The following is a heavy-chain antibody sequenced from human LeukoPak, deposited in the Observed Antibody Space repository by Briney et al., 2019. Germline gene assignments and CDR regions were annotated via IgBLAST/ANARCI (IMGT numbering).Heavy chain of an antibody. V-gene: IGHV4-38-2*01. Sequence: PSETLSLTCAVSGYSISSGYYWGWIRQPLGKGLEWIGSIYHSGSTYYNPSLKSRVTISVDTSKNQFSLKLSSVTAADTAVYYCARVAEKVDTAMAGDYYYYMDVWGKGTTVTVSS. D-gene: IGHD5-18*01. CDR2: IYHSGST. CDR3: ARVAEKVDTAMAGDYYYYMDV. J-gene: IGHJ6*03. CDR1: GYSISSGYY.